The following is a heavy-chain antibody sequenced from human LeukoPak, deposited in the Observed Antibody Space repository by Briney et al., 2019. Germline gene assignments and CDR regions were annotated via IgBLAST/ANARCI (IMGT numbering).Heavy chain of an antibody. CDR2: IIPIFGIA. D-gene: IGHD3-10*01. Sequence: SVKVSCKASGGTFSSYAISWVRQAPGQGLEWMGRIIPIFGIASYAQKFQGRVTITADKSTSTAYMELSSLRSEDTAVYYCARDHVLLWFGELIGRANWFDPWGQGTLVTVSS. V-gene: IGHV1-69*04. CDR3: ARDHVLLWFGELIGRANWFDP. J-gene: IGHJ5*02. CDR1: GGTFSSYA.